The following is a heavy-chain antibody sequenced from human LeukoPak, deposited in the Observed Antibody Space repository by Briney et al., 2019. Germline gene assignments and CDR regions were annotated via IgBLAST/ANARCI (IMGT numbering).Heavy chain of an antibody. CDR3: TVATINYYYYYMDV. V-gene: IGHV3-15*01. Sequence: SGGSLRLSCAASGFTFSNAWMSWVRQAPGKGLEWVGRIKSKTDGGTTDYAAPVKGRFTISRDDSKNTLYLQMNSLKTEDTAVYYCTVATINYYYYYMDVWGKGTTVTISS. CDR2: IKSKTDGGTT. CDR1: GFTFSNAW. J-gene: IGHJ6*03. D-gene: IGHD5-12*01.